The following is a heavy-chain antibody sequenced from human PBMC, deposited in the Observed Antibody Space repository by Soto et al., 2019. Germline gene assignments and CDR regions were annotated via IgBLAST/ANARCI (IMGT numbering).Heavy chain of an antibody. V-gene: IGHV3-48*03. D-gene: IGHD6-6*01. CDR1: GFTFSSYE. CDR3: ARGDVEHSSSPNIGMDV. J-gene: IGHJ6*02. Sequence: GGSLRLSCAASGFTFSSYEMNWVRQAPGKGLEWVSYISSSGSTIYYADSVKGRFTISRDNAKNPLYLQMNSLRAEDTAVYYCARGDVEHSSSPNIGMDVWGQGTTVTSP. CDR2: ISSSGSTI.